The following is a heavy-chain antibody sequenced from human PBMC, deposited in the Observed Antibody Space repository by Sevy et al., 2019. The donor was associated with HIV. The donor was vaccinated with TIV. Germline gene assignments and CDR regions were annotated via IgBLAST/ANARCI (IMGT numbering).Heavy chain of an antibody. V-gene: IGHV1-18*01. D-gene: IGHD3-3*01. CDR2: SNPNHDP. Sequence: ASVKVSCKASGYTLSTSGITWVRQAPGQGLEWVGWSNPNHDPDYAQSLQGRLTMTTDTSTSTAYMDLRSLTSDDTAVYYCARVNYDFSSGYEFADGFDPWGQGTLVTVSS. J-gene: IGHJ5*02. CDR3: ARVNYDFSSGYEFADGFDP. CDR1: GYTLSTSG.